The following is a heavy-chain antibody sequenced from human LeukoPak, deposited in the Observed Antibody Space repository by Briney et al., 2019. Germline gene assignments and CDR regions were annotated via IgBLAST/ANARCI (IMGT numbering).Heavy chain of an antibody. Sequence: ASVKVSCEASGYTLSNYAISWVRQAPGQGLEWMGWINVYNGKTKYAQKFQGRVTVTTDTPTDTAYMELRSLRSDDTAVYYCTTGRYGYSYNYELEYWGQGTLVTVSS. D-gene: IGHD5-18*01. CDR3: TTGRYGYSYNYELEY. CDR2: INVYNGKT. V-gene: IGHV1-18*01. CDR1: GYTLSNYA. J-gene: IGHJ4*02.